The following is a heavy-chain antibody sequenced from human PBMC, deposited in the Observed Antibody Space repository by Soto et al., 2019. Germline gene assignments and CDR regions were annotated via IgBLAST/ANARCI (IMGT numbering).Heavy chain of an antibody. D-gene: IGHD2-15*01. V-gene: IGHV6-1*01. CDR1: GDSVSSNSAV. Sequence: SQTLSLTCAISGDSVSSNSAVWNWIRQSPSRGLEWLGRTYYRSKWYNDYAVSVKSRITINPDTSKNQFSLQLNSVTPEDTAVYYCARERSTGYCSGGSCYGTIDRFDPWGQGTLVTVSS. CDR2: TYYRSKWYN. J-gene: IGHJ5*02. CDR3: ARERSTGYCSGGSCYGTIDRFDP.